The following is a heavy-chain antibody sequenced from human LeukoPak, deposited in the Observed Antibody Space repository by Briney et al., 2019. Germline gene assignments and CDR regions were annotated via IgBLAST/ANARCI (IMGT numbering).Heavy chain of an antibody. Sequence: GGSLRLSCAASGFTFSSHHMNWVRQAPGKGLEWVSYISLSGSTKYYADSVKGRFTISRDNAKNSLYLQMNSLRAEDTAVYYCARDGTTVTTNYYYAMDVWGQGTTVTVSS. V-gene: IGHV3-48*03. CDR1: GFTFSSHH. D-gene: IGHD4-17*01. CDR2: ISLSGSTK. CDR3: ARDGTTVTTNYYYAMDV. J-gene: IGHJ6*02.